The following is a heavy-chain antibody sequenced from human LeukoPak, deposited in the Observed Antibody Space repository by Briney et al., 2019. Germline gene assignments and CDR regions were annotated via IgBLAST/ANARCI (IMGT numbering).Heavy chain of an antibody. Sequence: SVKVSCKASRGTFSSYAVTWVGRAAGQGLEGLGRLIPIYSTANYAHKFQGRVTITTDESTSTPYMQLSSLRSEDTAVYYCASRRHSSGCDYWGQGTLVTVSS. D-gene: IGHD3-22*01. V-gene: IGHV1-69*05. J-gene: IGHJ4*02. CDR3: ASRRHSSGCDY. CDR2: LIPIYSTA. CDR1: RGTFSSYA.